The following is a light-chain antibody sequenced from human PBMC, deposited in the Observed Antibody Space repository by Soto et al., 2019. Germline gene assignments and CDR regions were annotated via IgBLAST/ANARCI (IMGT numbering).Light chain of an antibody. CDR2: DAS. Sequence: DIQMTQSPSTLSASVGDRVTITCRASRSINRWLAWYQQKPGKAPKLIISDASNLENGVPSRFSGSGSGTEFTLTISSLQSDDFATYYCQQLNSYPLTFGGGTKVDIK. V-gene: IGKV1-5*01. J-gene: IGKJ4*01. CDR3: QQLNSYPLT. CDR1: RSINRW.